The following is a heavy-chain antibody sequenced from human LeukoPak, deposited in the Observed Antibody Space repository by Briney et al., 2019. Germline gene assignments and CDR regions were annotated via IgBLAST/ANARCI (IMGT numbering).Heavy chain of an antibody. V-gene: IGHV4-59*12. CDR1: GGSISSYY. CDR3: AREVAVSDTSPHYFDH. Sequence: SETLSLTCTVSGGSISSYYWSWIRQPPGKGLEWIGYIYYSGSTNYNPSLKSRVTMSVDTSKNQFSLKVTSVTAADTAVYYCAREVAVSDTSPHYFDHWGQGTPVTVSS. J-gene: IGHJ4*02. CDR2: IYYSGST. D-gene: IGHD6-19*01.